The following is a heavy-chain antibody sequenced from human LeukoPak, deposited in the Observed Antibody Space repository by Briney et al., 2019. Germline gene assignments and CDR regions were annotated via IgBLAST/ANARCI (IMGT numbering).Heavy chain of an antibody. Sequence: SETLSLTCTVSGGSSSSSSYYWRWIRQPPGKGLEWIGSVYYSGSPYYNPSLKSRVTISVDTSKNQFSLKLSSVTAADTAVYYCARVCFGYCSCGSCYSNYYYYYMDVWGKGTTVTVSS. CDR1: GGSSSSSSYY. CDR3: ARVCFGYCSCGSCYSNYYYYYMDV. CDR2: VYYSGSP. V-gene: IGHV4-39*07. J-gene: IGHJ6*03. D-gene: IGHD2-15*01.